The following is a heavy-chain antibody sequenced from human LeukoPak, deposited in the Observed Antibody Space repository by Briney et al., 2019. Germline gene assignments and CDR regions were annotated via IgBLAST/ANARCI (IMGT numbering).Heavy chain of an antibody. Sequence: SEPLSLTCSVSGGYISSSSSYWGWVRQPPGRGLEWIGDVSHSGSTNYNPSLKSRVTLSVDKSKNQFSLKLNSVTAADTAVYYCARGSATLWNAAKYDYQMDVWGKGTTVTVSS. CDR1: GGYISSSSSY. J-gene: IGHJ6*03. D-gene: IGHD1-1*01. CDR3: ARGSATLWNAAKYDYQMDV. V-gene: IGHV4-39*07. CDR2: VSHSGST.